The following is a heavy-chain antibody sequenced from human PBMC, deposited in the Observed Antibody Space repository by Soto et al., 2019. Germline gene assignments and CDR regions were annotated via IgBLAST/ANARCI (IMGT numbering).Heavy chain of an antibody. CDR1: GFTFSDSA. V-gene: IGHV3-73*01. CDR2: IRSAANNHAT. J-gene: IGHJ4*02. Sequence: GGSLRLSCAASGFTFSDSAIHWVRQASGKGLEWVGRIRSAANNHATEYAASVTGRFTISRDDSKNTAFLQMNSLRTEDTAVYYCISPDYSLAYWGRGTLVTVSS. CDR3: ISPDYSLAY. D-gene: IGHD4-4*01.